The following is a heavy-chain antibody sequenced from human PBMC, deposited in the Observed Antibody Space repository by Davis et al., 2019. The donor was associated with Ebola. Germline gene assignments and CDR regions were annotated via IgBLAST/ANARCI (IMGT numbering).Heavy chain of an antibody. CDR2: ISGSGGST. CDR1: VITFSSYA. D-gene: IGHD4-17*01. J-gene: IGHJ4*02. Sequence: GGSLRLSCTDSVITFSSYAMTWVRQAPGKGLEWVSAISGSGGSTYYADSVKGRFTISRDNAKNMVYRQMNSLRAEDTAVYYCTRDFDYGGGYWGQGTLVTVSS. CDR3: TRDFDYGGGY. V-gene: IGHV3-23*01.